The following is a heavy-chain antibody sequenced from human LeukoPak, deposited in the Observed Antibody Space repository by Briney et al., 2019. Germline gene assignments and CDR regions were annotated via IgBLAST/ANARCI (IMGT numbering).Heavy chain of an antibody. D-gene: IGHD2-15*01. CDR3: ARMEEVVAANHFDY. V-gene: IGHV1-46*01. CDR1: VYTFTSYY. CDR2: INPSGGNT. J-gene: IGHJ4*02. Sequence: GASVKVSCKASVYTFTSYYMHWVRQAPGQGLEWMGIINPSGGNTSYAQKFQGRVTMTRDTSTSTVYMELSRLRSEDSAVYYCARMEEVVAANHFDYWGQGTLVTVSS.